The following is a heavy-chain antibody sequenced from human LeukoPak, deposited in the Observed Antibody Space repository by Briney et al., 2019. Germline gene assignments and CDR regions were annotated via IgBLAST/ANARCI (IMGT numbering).Heavy chain of an antibody. CDR2: INPNSGGT. J-gene: IGHJ5*02. Sequence: ASVKVSCKASGYTFTGYYMHWVRQAPGQGLERMGWINPNSGGTNYAQKFQGRVTMTRDTSISTVYLELTRLKSDDTAVYYCARGATYYASGTFYPWGQGTLVTVSS. V-gene: IGHV1-2*02. CDR1: GYTFTGYY. D-gene: IGHD3-10*01. CDR3: ARGATYYASGTFYP.